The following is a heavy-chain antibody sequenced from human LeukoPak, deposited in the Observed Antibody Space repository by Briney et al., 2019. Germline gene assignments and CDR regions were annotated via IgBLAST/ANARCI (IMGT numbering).Heavy chain of an antibody. CDR2: INSDGSEG. D-gene: IGHD6-6*01. CDR3: ARSSYSSSSSV. CDR1: GFTFSGFW. J-gene: IGHJ3*01. Sequence: GGSLRLSCAASGFTFSGFWMSWSRQAPGEGLEWVASINSDGSEGYYADVVKGRFTISIDNAKNSLYLQINSLRAEDTAVYYCARSSYSSSSSVWGQGTMVTASS. V-gene: IGHV3-7*03.